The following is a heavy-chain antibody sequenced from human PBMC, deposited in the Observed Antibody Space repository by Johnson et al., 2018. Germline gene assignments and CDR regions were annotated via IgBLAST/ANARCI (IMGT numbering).Heavy chain of an antibody. CDR2: ISYDGSNK. Sequence: VQLVESGGGVVQPGRSLRLSCAASGFTFNNYAMHWVRQAPGKGLEWVAVISYDGSNKNYADSVRGRFTISRDKSKNTLYLQMNSLRAEDTAVYYCARGGWGVVATGGYMDVWGKGTTVTVSS. CDR1: GFTFNNYA. V-gene: IGHV3-30-3*01. J-gene: IGHJ6*03. D-gene: IGHD5-12*01. CDR3: ARGGWGVVATGGYMDV.